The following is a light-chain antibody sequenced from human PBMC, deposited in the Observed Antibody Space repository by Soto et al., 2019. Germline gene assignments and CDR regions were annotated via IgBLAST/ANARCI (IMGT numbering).Light chain of an antibody. CDR2: DAF. CDR1: HNVGYD. CDR3: QQYGSSPLT. V-gene: IGKV3-20*01. J-gene: IGKJ4*01. Sequence: EVVLTQSPATLSLSPVERAILSFRASHNVGYDLAWYQQRPGQAPRLLISDAFNRATGIPDRVSGSGSGTDFTLTISRLEPEDFAVYYYQQYGSSPLTFGGGTKVDIK.